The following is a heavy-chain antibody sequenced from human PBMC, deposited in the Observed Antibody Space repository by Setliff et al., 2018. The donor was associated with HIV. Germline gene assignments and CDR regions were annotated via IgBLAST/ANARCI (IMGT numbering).Heavy chain of an antibody. CDR2: ISASATYI. Sequence: PGGSLRLSCAASGFTFSNYSMNWVRQTPGKGLEWVSSISASATYIYYVDSVKGRFTISRDNAENSLYLQMNSLTAEDTAVYYCARDVSWRVRTYIDYWGQGALVTVSS. V-gene: IGHV3-21*01. J-gene: IGHJ4*02. CDR3: ARDVSWRVRTYIDY. CDR1: GFTFSNYS. D-gene: IGHD3-3*01.